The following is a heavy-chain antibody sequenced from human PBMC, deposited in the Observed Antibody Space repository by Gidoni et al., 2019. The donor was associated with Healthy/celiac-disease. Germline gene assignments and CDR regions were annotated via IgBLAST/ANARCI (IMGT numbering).Heavy chain of an antibody. Sequence: QVQLVESGGGVVQPGRSLRLSCAASGFTFSSYAMPWVRQAPGKGLEWVAVISYDGSNKYYADSVKGRFTISRDNSKNTLYLQMNSLRAEDTAVYYCARDPSTADCSSTSCYDQTFDYWGQGTLVTVSS. CDR1: GFTFSSYA. D-gene: IGHD2-2*01. V-gene: IGHV3-30-3*01. J-gene: IGHJ4*02. CDR3: ARDPSTADCSSTSCYDQTFDY. CDR2: ISYDGSNK.